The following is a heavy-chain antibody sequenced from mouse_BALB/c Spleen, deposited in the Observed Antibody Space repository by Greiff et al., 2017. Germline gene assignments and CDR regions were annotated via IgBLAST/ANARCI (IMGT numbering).Heavy chain of an antibody. J-gene: IGHJ2*01. CDR3: AREDDGYNY. CDR1: GFTFSSFG. CDR2: ISSGSSTI. D-gene: IGHD2-3*01. Sequence: EVKLVESGGGLVQPGGSRKLSCAASGFTFSSFGMHWVRQAPEKGLEWVAYISSGSSTIYYADTVKGRFTISRDNPKNTLFLQMTSLRSEDTAMYYCAREDDGYNYWGQGTTLTVSS. V-gene: IGHV5-17*02.